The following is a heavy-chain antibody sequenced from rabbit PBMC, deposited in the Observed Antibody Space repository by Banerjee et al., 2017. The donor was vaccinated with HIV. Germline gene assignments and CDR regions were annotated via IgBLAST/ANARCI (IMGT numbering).Heavy chain of an antibody. J-gene: IGHJ2*01. Sequence: QEQLVESGGGLVKPEGSLTLTCKASGFSFSDRDVMCWVRQAPGKGLEWIACINTATGKPVYATWAKGRFTISTTSSTTVTLQMTSLTAADTATYFCARNYVNAFDPWAQGPWSPS. D-gene: IGHD1-1*01. V-gene: IGHV1S45*01. CDR1: GFSFSDRDV. CDR3: ARNYVNAFDP. CDR2: INTATGKP.